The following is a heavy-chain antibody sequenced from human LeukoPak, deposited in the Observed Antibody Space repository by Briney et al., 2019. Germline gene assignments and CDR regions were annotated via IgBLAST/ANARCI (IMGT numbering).Heavy chain of an antibody. CDR1: GGSISSGSYY. CDR2: IYTSGST. CDR3: ARGGELEPPYYFDY. D-gene: IGHD1-1*01. Sequence: PSQTLSLTCTVSGGSISSGSYYWSWIRQPAGKGLEWIGRIYTSGSTNYNPSLKSRVTISVDTPKNQFSLKLSSVTAADTAVYYCARGGELEPPYYFDYWGQGTLVTVSS. J-gene: IGHJ4*02. V-gene: IGHV4-61*02.